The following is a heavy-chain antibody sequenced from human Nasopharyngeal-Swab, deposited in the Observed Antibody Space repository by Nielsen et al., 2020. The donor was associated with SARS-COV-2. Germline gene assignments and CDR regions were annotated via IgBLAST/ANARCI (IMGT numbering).Heavy chain of an antibody. Sequence: WISQPPGKGLEWIGEINHSGSTNYNPSLKSRVTISVDTSKNQFSLKLSSVTAADTAVYYCARGVLGYCSSTSCYAGPSYYYYMDVWGKGTTVTVSS. CDR2: INHSGST. CDR3: ARGVLGYCSSTSCYAGPSYYYYMDV. J-gene: IGHJ6*03. V-gene: IGHV4-34*01. D-gene: IGHD2-2*01.